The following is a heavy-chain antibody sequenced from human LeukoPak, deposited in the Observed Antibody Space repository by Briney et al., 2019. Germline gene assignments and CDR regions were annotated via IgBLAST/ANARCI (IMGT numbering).Heavy chain of an antibody. CDR2: ISAYNGNT. Sequence: ASVKVSCKASGYTFTSYGISWVRQAPGQGLEWMGWISAYNGNTNYAQKLQGRVTMTTDTSTSTAYMELRSLRSEDTAVYYCARDEGVLRYFDWLFGFDYWGQGTLVTVSS. J-gene: IGHJ4*02. CDR1: GYTFTSYG. D-gene: IGHD3-9*01. V-gene: IGHV1-18*04. CDR3: ARDEGVLRYFDWLFGFDY.